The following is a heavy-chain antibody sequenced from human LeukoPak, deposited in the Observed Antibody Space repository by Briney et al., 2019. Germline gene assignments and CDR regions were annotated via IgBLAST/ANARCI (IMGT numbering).Heavy chain of an antibody. CDR1: GYTFTDYF. V-gene: IGHV1-46*01. CDR2: MNPSGGSP. J-gene: IGHJ3*01. D-gene: IGHD3-22*01. Sequence: ASVKVSCKASGYTFTDYFMHWVRQAPGQGLEWMGIMNPSGGSPTYARRFQGRVTVTRDTSTSTVYMELSSLRSEDTAVYYCARNPAGTNHYDSSGLSFDVWGQGTMVTVSS. CDR3: ARNPAGTNHYDSSGLSFDV.